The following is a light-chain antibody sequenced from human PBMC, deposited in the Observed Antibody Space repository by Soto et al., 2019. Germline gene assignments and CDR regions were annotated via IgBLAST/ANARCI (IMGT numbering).Light chain of an antibody. J-gene: IGKJ1*01. V-gene: IGKV3-20*01. Sequence: EIVLTQSPGTLPLSPGERATLSCRASQSFSSNYLAWYQQKPGQAPRLLIYGTSSRATGIPDRFSGSGSGTDFTLTISRLEPEDFAVYYCQEYGNSRTFGQGTKVEIK. CDR1: QSFSSNY. CDR3: QEYGNSRT. CDR2: GTS.